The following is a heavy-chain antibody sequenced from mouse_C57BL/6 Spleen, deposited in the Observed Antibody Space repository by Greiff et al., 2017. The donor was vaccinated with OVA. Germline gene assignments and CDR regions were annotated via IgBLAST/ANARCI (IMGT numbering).Heavy chain of an antibody. D-gene: IGHD2-2*01. Sequence: QVQLKQPGAELVKPGASVKLSCKASGYTFTSYWMQWVKQRPGQGLEWIGEIDPSDSYTNYNQKFKGKATLTVDTSSSTAYMQLSSLTSEDSAVYYCARGGYGYDGGSLAMDYWGQGTSVTVSS. V-gene: IGHV1-50*01. J-gene: IGHJ4*01. CDR1: GYTFTSYW. CDR2: IDPSDSYT. CDR3: ARGGYGYDGGSLAMDY.